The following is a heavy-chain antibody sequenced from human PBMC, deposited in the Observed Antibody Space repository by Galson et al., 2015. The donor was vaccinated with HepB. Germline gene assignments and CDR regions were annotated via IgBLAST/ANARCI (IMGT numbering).Heavy chain of an antibody. V-gene: IGHV3-23*01. Sequence: SLRLSCAASGFTFSSYAMSWVRQAPGKGLEWVSAISGSGGSTYYADSVKGRFTISRDNSKNTLYLQMNSLRAEDTAVYYCAKDEGLLWFGELSYGMDVWGQGTTVTVSS. J-gene: IGHJ6*02. CDR3: AKDEGLLWFGELSYGMDV. D-gene: IGHD3-10*01. CDR1: GFTFSSYA. CDR2: ISGSGGST.